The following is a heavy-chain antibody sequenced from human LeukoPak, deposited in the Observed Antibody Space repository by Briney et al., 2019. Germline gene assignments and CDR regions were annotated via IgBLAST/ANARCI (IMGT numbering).Heavy chain of an antibody. CDR2: INMQGSGT. Sequence: GGSLRLSCVASGFRFSSYWMHWVRQIPGQGLVWVARINMQGSGTNYAESVEGRFTISRDNAKNTLYLQMDSLRLEDTAVYYCAKEEGAVAAAGAFDYWGQGTLVTVSS. D-gene: IGHD6-13*01. J-gene: IGHJ4*02. V-gene: IGHV3-74*01. CDR1: GFRFSSYW. CDR3: AKEEGAVAAAGAFDY.